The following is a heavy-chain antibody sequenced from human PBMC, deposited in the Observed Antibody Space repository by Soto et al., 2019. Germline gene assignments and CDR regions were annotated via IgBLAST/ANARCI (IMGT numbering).Heavy chain of an antibody. CDR3: ARVAKDGRYYDSSGYYYGFYFDL. D-gene: IGHD3-22*01. J-gene: IGHJ2*01. CDR1: GYTFISYP. V-gene: IGHV1-3*01. Sequence: ASVKVSCKASGYTFISYPMHWMRQAPGQSLEWMGWINVGNGNAKFSPKFQDRVTLTSDTSASTTYMELTTLRSEDTAVYYCARVAKDGRYYDSSGYYYGFYFDLWGRGTLVTVSS. CDR2: INVGNGNA.